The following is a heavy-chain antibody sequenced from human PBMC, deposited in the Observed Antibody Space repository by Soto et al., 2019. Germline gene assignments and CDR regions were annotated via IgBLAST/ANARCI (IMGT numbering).Heavy chain of an antibody. Sequence: PGGSLRLSCAASGFTFSGSAMHWVRQASGKGLEWVGRIRSKANSYATAYAASVKGRFTISRDDSKNTAYLQMNSLKTEDTAVYYCTRLSTVGRRIGYYYYGMDVWGQGTTVTVSS. CDR2: IRSKANSYAT. V-gene: IGHV3-73*01. D-gene: IGHD4-17*01. CDR1: GFTFSGSA. CDR3: TRLSTVGRRIGYYYYGMDV. J-gene: IGHJ6*02.